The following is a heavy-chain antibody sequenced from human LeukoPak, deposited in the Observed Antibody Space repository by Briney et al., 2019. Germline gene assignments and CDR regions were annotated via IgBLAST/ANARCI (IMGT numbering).Heavy chain of an antibody. CDR3: AAGRYCSGGSCYSGYYYYGMDV. Sequence: SETLSLTCTVSGGSISSGDYYWSWIRQPPGKGLEWIGYIYYSGSTYYNPSLKSRVTISVDTSKNQFSLKLSSVTAADTAVYYCAAGRYCSGGSCYSGYYYYGMDVWGQGTTVTVSS. D-gene: IGHD2-15*01. CDR1: GGSISSGDYY. CDR2: IYYSGST. V-gene: IGHV4-30-4*01. J-gene: IGHJ6*02.